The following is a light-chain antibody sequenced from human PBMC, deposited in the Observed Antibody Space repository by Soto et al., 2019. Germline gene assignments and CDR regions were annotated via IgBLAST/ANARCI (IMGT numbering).Light chain of an antibody. CDR1: SGHSTYI. V-gene: IGLV4-60*02. CDR2: LEGSGSY. CDR3: ETWVSNTYL. Sequence: QLVLTQSSSASASLGSSVKLTCTLSSGHSTYIIAWHQQQPGKAPRYLMKLEGSGSYNKGSGVPDRFSGASSGADRHLTIPNLQFEDEADYYCETWVSNTYLFGTGTKVTVL. J-gene: IGLJ1*01.